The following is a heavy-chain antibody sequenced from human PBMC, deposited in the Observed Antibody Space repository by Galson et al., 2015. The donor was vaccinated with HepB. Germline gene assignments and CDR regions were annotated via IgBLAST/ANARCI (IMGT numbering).Heavy chain of an antibody. CDR2: IIPIFGTA. V-gene: IGHV1-69*13. J-gene: IGHJ6*03. CDR1: GGTFSSYA. D-gene: IGHD6-6*01. Sequence: SVKVSCKASGGTFSSYAISWVRQAPGQGLEWIGGIIPIFGTANYAQKFQGRVTITADESTSTAYMELSSLRSEDTAVYYCARNWIAARDYYYYMDVWGKGTTVTVSS. CDR3: ARNWIAARDYYYYMDV.